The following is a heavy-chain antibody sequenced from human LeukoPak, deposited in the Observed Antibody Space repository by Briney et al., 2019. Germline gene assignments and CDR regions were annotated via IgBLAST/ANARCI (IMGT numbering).Heavy chain of an antibody. CDR2: IYTSGST. CDR1: GGSISSGSYY. CDR3: ARVDDYVWGSYRQDRWFDP. J-gene: IGHJ5*02. D-gene: IGHD3-16*02. Sequence: SETLSLTCTVSGGSISSGSYYWSWIRQPAGKGLEWIGRIYTSGSTNYNPSLKSRVTISVDTSKNQFSLKLSSVTAADTAVYYCARVDDYVWGSYRQDRWFDPWGQGTLVTVSS. V-gene: IGHV4-61*02.